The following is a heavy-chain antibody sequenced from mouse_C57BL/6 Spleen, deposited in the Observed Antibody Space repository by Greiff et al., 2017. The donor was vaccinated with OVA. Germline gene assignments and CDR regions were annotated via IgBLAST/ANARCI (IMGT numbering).Heavy chain of an antibody. CDR1: GFTFSDYY. D-gene: IGHD1-1*02. J-gene: IGHJ2*01. Sequence: EVKLVESGGGLVQPGGSLKLSCAASGFTFSDYYMYWVRQTPEKRLEWVAYISNGGGSTYYPDTVKGRFTISRDNAKNTLYLQMSRLKSEDTAMYYCARHGGYYLDYWGQGTTLTVSS. CDR2: ISNGGGST. V-gene: IGHV5-12*01. CDR3: ARHGGYYLDY.